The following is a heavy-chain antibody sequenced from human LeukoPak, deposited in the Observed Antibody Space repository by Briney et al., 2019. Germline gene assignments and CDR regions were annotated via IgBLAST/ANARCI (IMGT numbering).Heavy chain of an antibody. CDR3: ARDREELNIAAAVLDC. V-gene: IGHV3-30-3*01. CDR2: ISYDGNKR. D-gene: IGHD6-13*01. CDR1: GFTFNNST. J-gene: IGHJ4*02. Sequence: PGGSLRLSCAASGFTFNNSTIHWVRQAPGKGLEWVAFISYDGNKRYYADSVKGRFTISKDNSKNTLYLRMNSLRAEDTAVYYCARDREELNIAAAVLDCWGRGSLVSVSS.